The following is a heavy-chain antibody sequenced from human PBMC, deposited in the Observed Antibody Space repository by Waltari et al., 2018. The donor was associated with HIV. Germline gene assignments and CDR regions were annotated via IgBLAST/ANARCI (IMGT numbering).Heavy chain of an antibody. V-gene: IGHV3-21*01. D-gene: IGHD6-6*01. CDR3: ARGSSSNYYGMDV. J-gene: IGHJ6*02. CDR2: ISSSSSYI. CDR1: GLTFSSYT. Sequence: EVQLVESGGGLVKPGGSLRLSGAASGLTFSSYTLNGVRQGPGKGLESVSSISSSSSYIYYVDSVKGRFTISRDNAKNSLYLQMNSLGAEDTAVYYCARGSSSNYYGMDVWGQGTTVTVSS.